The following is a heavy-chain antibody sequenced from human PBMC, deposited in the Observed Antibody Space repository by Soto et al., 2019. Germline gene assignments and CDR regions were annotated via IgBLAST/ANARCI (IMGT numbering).Heavy chain of an antibody. J-gene: IGHJ4*02. Sequence: ASVKVSCKASGGTFSSYAISWVRQAPGQGLEWMGGIIPIFGTADYAQKFQGRVTITADESTSTAYMELSSLRSEDTAVYYCASPGRTIFGVLTTPPPDYWGQGTLVTVSS. CDR2: IIPIFGTA. V-gene: IGHV1-69*13. D-gene: IGHD3-3*01. CDR1: GGTFSSYA. CDR3: ASPGRTIFGVLTTPPPDY.